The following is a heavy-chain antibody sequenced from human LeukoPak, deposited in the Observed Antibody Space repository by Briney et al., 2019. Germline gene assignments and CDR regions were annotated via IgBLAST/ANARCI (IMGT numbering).Heavy chain of an antibody. J-gene: IGHJ4*02. D-gene: IGHD3-9*01. CDR2: IGGRDGRT. V-gene: IGHV3-23*01. Sequence: PGGSLRLSCAASGFTFSSYAMSWVRQAPGKGLEWVSAIGGRDGRTFYADSVKGRFTISRDNSKNTLYLQMNSLSAEDTAVYYCAKPSYDILTGYPDYWGQGTLVTVSS. CDR1: GFTFSSYA. CDR3: AKPSYDILTGYPDY.